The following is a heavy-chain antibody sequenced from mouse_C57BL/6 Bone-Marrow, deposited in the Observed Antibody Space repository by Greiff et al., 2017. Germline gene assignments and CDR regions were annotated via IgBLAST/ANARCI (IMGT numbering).Heavy chain of an antibody. Sequence: EVQRVESGGDLVKPGGSLKLSCAASGFTFSSYGMSWVRQTPDKRLEWVATISSGGSYTYYPDSVKGRFTISRDNAKNTLYLQMSSLKSEDTAMYYCARPGSSYAMDYWGQGTSVTVSS. J-gene: IGHJ4*01. D-gene: IGHD1-1*01. CDR3: ARPGSSYAMDY. CDR2: ISSGGSYT. CDR1: GFTFSSYG. V-gene: IGHV5-6*01.